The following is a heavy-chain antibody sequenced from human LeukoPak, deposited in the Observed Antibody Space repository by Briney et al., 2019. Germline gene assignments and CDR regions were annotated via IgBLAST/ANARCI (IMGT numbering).Heavy chain of an antibody. CDR1: GFTVSSNY. CDR3: ARGRGAYYYDTPQLDYFDY. J-gene: IGHJ4*02. Sequence: PGGSLRLSCAASGFTVSSNYMSWVRQAPGKGLEWVSVIYSGGSTYYADSVKGRFTISRDNSKNTLYLQMNSLRAEDTAVYYCARGRGAYYYDTPQLDYFDYWGQGTLVTVSS. CDR2: IYSGGST. D-gene: IGHD3-22*01. V-gene: IGHV3-66*01.